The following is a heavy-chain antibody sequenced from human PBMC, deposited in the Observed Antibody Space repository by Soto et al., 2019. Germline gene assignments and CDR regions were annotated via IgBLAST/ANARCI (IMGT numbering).Heavy chain of an antibody. CDR3: AIDKGEQVAYGMDV. CDR1: GFTFRTNP. V-gene: IGHV3-48*03. Sequence: PGGSLRLSCVASGFTFRTNPMSWVRQAPGKGLEWVSYINSGGVTFYADSVKGRFTISRDNAQNSVLLQMNSLRAEDTAVYYCAIDKGEQVAYGMDVWGQGTTVTVSS. J-gene: IGHJ6*02. D-gene: IGHD3-16*01. CDR2: INSGGVTF.